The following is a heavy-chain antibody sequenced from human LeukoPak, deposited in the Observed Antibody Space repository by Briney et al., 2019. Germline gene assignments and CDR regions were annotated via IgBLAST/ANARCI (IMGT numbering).Heavy chain of an antibody. CDR2: ISGSGGST. CDR3: ANSRGYSYGLSFDY. CDR1: GFTFSSYA. Sequence: PGGSLRLSCAASGFTFSSYAMSWVRQVPGKGLEWVSAISGSGGSTYYADSVKGRFTISRDNSKNTLYLQMNSLRAEDTAVYYCANSRGYSYGLSFDYWGQGTLVAVSS. J-gene: IGHJ4*02. V-gene: IGHV3-23*01. D-gene: IGHD5-18*01.